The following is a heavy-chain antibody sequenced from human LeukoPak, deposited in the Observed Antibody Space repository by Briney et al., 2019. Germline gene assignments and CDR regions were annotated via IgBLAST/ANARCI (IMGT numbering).Heavy chain of an antibody. CDR2: MNPNSGNT. J-gene: IGHJ6*03. CDR3: ARGRRGALKNNRGVDYYYYMGV. Sequence: ASVKVSCKASGYTFTSYDINWVRQATGQGLEWMGWMNPNSGNTGYAQKFQGRVTMTRNTSISTAYMELSSLRSEDTAVYYCARGRRGALKNNRGVDYYYYMGVWGKGTTVTISS. V-gene: IGHV1-8*01. CDR1: GYTFTSYD. D-gene: IGHD3-10*01.